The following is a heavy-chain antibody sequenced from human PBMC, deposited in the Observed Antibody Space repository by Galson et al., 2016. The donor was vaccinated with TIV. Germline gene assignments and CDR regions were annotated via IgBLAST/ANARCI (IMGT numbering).Heavy chain of an antibody. Sequence: PALVKPTQTLTLTCTFSGFSLTTSGMCVTWIRQPPGKALEWLALIDWDDDKYYSTSLKTRLTISKDTSKDQVVLTLTNLGPADTATYFCARTQSPVQITSRYYDDWGQGILVTVSS. CDR1: GFSLTTSGMC. D-gene: IGHD3-3*01. V-gene: IGHV2-70*01. J-gene: IGHJ4*02. CDR2: IDWDDDK. CDR3: ARTQSPVQITSRYYDD.